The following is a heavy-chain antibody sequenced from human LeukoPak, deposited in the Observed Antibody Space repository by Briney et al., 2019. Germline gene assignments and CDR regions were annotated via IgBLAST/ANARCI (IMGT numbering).Heavy chain of an antibody. V-gene: IGHV4-38-2*02. CDR2: IYHSGST. CDR1: GYSICSGYY. CDR3: ARDRVTMVRGVSYYYGMDV. D-gene: IGHD3-10*01. Sequence: SETLSLTCAVSGYSICSGYYWGWIRQPPGKGLEWIGSIYHSGSTYYNPSLKSRVTISVDTSKNQFSLKLSSVTAADTAVYYCARDRVTMVRGVSYYYGMDVWGKGTTVTVSS. J-gene: IGHJ6*04.